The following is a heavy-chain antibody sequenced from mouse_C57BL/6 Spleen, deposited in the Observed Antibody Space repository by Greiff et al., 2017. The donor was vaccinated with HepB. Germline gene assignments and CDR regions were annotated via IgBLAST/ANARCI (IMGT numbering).Heavy chain of an antibody. D-gene: IGHD2-3*01. J-gene: IGHJ2*01. Sequence: EVQLQQSGPELVKPGASVKISGKASGYTFTDYYMNWVKQSHGKSLEWIGDINPNNGGTSYNQKFKGKATLTVDKSSSTAYMELRSLTSEDSAVYYCARGGWLLGLDYWGQGTTLTVSS. CDR1: GYTFTDYY. V-gene: IGHV1-26*01. CDR2: INPNNGGT. CDR3: ARGGWLLGLDY.